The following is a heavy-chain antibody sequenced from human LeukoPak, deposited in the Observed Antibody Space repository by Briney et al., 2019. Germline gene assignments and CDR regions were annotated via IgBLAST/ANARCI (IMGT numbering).Heavy chain of an antibody. D-gene: IGHD3-3*01. J-gene: IGHJ4*02. CDR1: GFTVSSNY. V-gene: IGHV3-53*01. Sequence: PGGSLRLSCAASGFTVSSNYMSWVRQAPGKGLEWVSVIYSGGSTYYADSVKGRFTISRDNSKNTLYLQMNSLRAEDTAVYYCARPLYDFWSGEPHDYWGQGTLVTVSS. CDR3: ARPLYDFWSGEPHDY. CDR2: IYSGGST.